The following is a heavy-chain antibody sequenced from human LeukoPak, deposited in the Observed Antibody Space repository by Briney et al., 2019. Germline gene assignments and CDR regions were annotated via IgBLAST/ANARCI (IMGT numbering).Heavy chain of an antibody. CDR3: ARYDGSGFDY. J-gene: IGHJ4*02. Sequence: GGSLRLSCAASGFTFSSYSMNWVRQAPGKGLEWVSSIRGSGSYIYSADSVKGRFTISRDNAKNSLYLQMNSLRAEDTAVYYCARYDGSGFDYWGQGTLVTVSS. CDR1: GFTFSSYS. V-gene: IGHV3-21*01. D-gene: IGHD3-22*01. CDR2: IRGSGSYI.